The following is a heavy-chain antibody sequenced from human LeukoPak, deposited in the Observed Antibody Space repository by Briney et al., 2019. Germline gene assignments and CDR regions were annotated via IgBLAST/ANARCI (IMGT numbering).Heavy chain of an antibody. CDR2: ISHDGGND. CDR3: GGRPTPYYMDG. V-gene: IGHV3-30*04. J-gene: IGHJ6*03. D-gene: IGHD3-16*01. Sequence: PGGSLRLSCAASGSTFRNHAIHWVRQAPGKGLEWVTVISHDGGNDYYRDSVKGRFTISRDNSKNTVLLQMNSLSPDDTAVYYCGGRPTPYYMDGWGRGTTVTVSS. CDR1: GSTFRNHA.